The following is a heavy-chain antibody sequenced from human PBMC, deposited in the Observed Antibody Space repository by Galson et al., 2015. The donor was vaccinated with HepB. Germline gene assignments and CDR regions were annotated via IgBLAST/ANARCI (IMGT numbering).Heavy chain of an antibody. CDR3: AARREGLGRDGYTDRIFDY. J-gene: IGHJ4*02. CDR2: INAGNGNT. CDR1: GYTFTSYA. D-gene: IGHD5-24*01. V-gene: IGHV1-3*01. Sequence: SVKVSCKASGYTFTSYAMHWVRQAPGQRLEWMGWINAGNGNTKYSQKFQGRVTITRDTSASTAYMELSSLRSEDTAVYYCAARREGLGRDGYTDRIFDYWGQGTLVTVSS.